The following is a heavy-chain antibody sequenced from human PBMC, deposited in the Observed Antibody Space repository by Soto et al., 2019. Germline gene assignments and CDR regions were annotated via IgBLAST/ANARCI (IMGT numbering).Heavy chain of an antibody. V-gene: IGHV3-23*01. Sequence: GGSLRLSCAASGFTFSKYALSWVRQAPGKGLEWVSAISGSGGTTHYADSVKGRVTIPRDNSKDTVFLQMNSLRAEDTAVYSCAKYYYDRSGSPLAFDYWGQGTLVTVSS. CDR1: GFTFSKYA. CDR3: AKYYYDRSGSPLAFDY. J-gene: IGHJ4*02. D-gene: IGHD3-22*01. CDR2: ISGSGGTT.